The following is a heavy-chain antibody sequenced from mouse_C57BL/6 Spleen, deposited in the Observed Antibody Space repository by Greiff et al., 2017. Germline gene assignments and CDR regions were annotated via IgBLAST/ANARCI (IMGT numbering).Heavy chain of an antibody. J-gene: IGHJ4*01. CDR3: ARSPITTVAYYAMDY. CDR2: ISSGSSTI. CDR1: GFTFSDYG. D-gene: IGHD1-1*01. V-gene: IGHV5-17*01. Sequence: EVKLVESGGGLVKPGGSLKLSCAASGFTFSDYGMHWVRQAPEKGLEWVAYISSGSSTIYYADTVKGRFNISRDNAKNTLFLHMTSLRSEDTAMYYCARSPITTVAYYAMDYWGQGTSVTVSS.